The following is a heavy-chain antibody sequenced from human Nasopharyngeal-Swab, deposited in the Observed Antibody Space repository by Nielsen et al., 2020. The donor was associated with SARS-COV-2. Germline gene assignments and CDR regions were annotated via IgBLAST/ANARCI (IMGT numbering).Heavy chain of an antibody. Sequence: GESLKISCAPSGIAVSSSYMSWVRQAPGNWLEWVSTIHSDGNTYYADSVRGRFSSSRDNSRNTVSLQMSSLRVEDTAVYYCASRGPATDPSTRDLPYSRRTFDLWGRGTLVTVSS. CDR1: GIAVSSSY. J-gene: IGHJ2*01. D-gene: IGHD3-22*01. CDR2: IHSDGNT. CDR3: ASRGPATDPSTRDLPYSRRTFDL. V-gene: IGHV3-53*01.